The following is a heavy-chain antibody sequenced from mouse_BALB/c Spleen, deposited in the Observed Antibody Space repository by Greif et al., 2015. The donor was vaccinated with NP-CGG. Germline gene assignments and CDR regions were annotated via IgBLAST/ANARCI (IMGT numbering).Heavy chain of an antibody. V-gene: IGHV14-3*02. Sequence: EVQLVESGAELVKPGASVKLSCTASGFNIKDTYMHWVKQRPEQGLEWIGRIDPANGNTKYDPKFQGKATITAGTSSNTAYLQLSSLTSEDTAVYYCASHLTTVVAYYYAMDYWGQGTSVTVSS. CDR3: ASHLTTVVAYYYAMDY. CDR2: IDPANGNT. D-gene: IGHD1-1*01. J-gene: IGHJ4*01. CDR1: GFNIKDTY.